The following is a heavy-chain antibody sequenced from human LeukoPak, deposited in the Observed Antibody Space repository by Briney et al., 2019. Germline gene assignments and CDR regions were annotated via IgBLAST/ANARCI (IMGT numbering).Heavy chain of an antibody. J-gene: IGHJ4*02. CDR3: ARVRIRYDYVWGSYRHPGGYSDY. Sequence: SETLSLTCAVYGGSFSGYYWSWIRQPPGKGLEWIGEINHSGSTNYNPSLKSRVTISVDTSKNQFSLKLSSVTAADTAVYYCARVRIRYDYVWGSYRHPGGYSDYWGQGTLVTVSS. V-gene: IGHV4-34*01. D-gene: IGHD3-16*02. CDR2: INHSGST. CDR1: GGSFSGYY.